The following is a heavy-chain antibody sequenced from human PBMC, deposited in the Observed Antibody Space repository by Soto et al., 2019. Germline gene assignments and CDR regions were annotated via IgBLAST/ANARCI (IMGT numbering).Heavy chain of an antibody. CDR3: ARDDDYPDNGLDD. CDR2: IGSDGARD. J-gene: IGHJ4*02. CDR1: GFTFGRHG. V-gene: IGHV3-33*01. Sequence: QVQLVESGGGVVQPGGSLRLSCAASGFTFGRHGMHWVRQAPGKGLEWVAVIGSDGARDSYADSMKGRFSISRDNGQNTLYLQINSLRVEDTAVYYCARDDDYPDNGLDDWGQGTLVTVSS. D-gene: IGHD4-17*01.